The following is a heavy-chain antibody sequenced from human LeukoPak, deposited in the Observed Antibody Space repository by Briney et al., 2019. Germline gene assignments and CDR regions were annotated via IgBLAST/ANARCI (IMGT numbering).Heavy chain of an antibody. D-gene: IGHD3-3*01. V-gene: IGHV4-39*07. CDR2: IYYSGSS. CDR3: ARGRITVFGVVSLGFDY. J-gene: IGHJ4*02. CDR1: GGSISSSSSY. Sequence: SETLSLTCSVSGGSISSSSSYWGWIRQPPGKGLEWIGSIYYSGSSFDNPALKSRVTISVDTSKNQFSLKLSSVTAADTAVYHCARGRITVFGVVSLGFDYWGQGTLVTVSS.